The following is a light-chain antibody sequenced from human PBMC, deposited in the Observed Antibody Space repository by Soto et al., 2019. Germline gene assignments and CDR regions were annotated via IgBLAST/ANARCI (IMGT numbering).Light chain of an antibody. J-gene: IGLJ2*01. Sequence: QSALTQPASVSGSPGQSITISCTGTSSDVGGYNYVSWYQQHPGKAPKLMIYDVTNRPSGVSNRFSGSKSGNTASLTISGLQAEDEADYYCSSYTSGNRIFGGGTKLTVL. CDR3: SSYTSGNRI. CDR2: DVT. V-gene: IGLV2-14*01. CDR1: SSDVGGYNY.